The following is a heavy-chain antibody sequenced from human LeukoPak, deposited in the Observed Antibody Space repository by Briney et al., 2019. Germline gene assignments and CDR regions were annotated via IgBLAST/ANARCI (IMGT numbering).Heavy chain of an antibody. D-gene: IGHD2-2*01. V-gene: IGHV1-2*02. CDR2: INPNSGGT. Sequence: ASVKVSCKASGYTFTSYDINWVRQATGQGLEWMGWINPNSGGTNYAQKFQGRVTMTRDTSISTAYMELSRLRSDDTAVYYCARGRDIVVVPAAELDYWGQGTLVTVSS. J-gene: IGHJ4*02. CDR3: ARGRDIVVVPAAELDY. CDR1: GYTFTSYD.